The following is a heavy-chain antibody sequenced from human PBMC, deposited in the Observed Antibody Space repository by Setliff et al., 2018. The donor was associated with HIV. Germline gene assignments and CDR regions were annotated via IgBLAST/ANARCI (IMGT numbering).Heavy chain of an antibody. CDR1: GCSISSGYY. CDR3: ARLRGSNQFDY. J-gene: IGHJ4*02. Sequence: SETLSLTCAVSGCSISSGYYWGWIRQPPGKGLEWIGSIYHSGSTYYNPSLKSRVTISVDTSKNQFSLKLSSVTAADTAVYYCARLRGSNQFDYWGQGTLVTVSS. CDR2: IYHSGST. D-gene: IGHD3-10*01. V-gene: IGHV4-38-2*01.